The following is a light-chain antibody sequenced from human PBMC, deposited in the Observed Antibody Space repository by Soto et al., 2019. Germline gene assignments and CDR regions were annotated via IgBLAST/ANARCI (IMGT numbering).Light chain of an antibody. CDR2: ATS. J-gene: IGKJ2*01. V-gene: IGKV1-39*01. Sequence: DIQMTQSPSSLSAFVGDRVTITCRASQNVANFVSWYQQKPEKAPNLLIYATSNLQSGVPSRFSASGSGTDFTLTISSLQPEDFATYFCQQSYTTPGSFGQGTKLEIK. CDR1: QNVANF. CDR3: QQSYTTPGS.